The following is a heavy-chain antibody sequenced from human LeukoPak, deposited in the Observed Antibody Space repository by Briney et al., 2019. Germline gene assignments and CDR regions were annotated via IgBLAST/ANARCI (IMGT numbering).Heavy chain of an antibody. J-gene: IGHJ3*02. CDR3: ASGNRYSGYDVSRAFDI. Sequence: SVMVSCKASGGTFINYAISWVRQAAGQGREWMGGIIPIFGTANYEQKFQGRVTTIAEESTSTAYMELRRLRSEDTAVYYCASGNRYSGYDVSRAFDIWGQGTMVTVSS. V-gene: IGHV1-69*01. CDR1: GGTFINYA. CDR2: IIPIFGTA. D-gene: IGHD5-12*01.